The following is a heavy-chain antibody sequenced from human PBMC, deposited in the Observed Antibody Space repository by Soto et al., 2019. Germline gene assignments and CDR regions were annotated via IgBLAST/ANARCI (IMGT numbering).Heavy chain of an antibody. J-gene: IGHJ4*02. CDR1: GGSSSSFSYS. Sequence: SENSSPNLPGCGGSSSSFSYSAGGIRHPPGKGLEWIGSIYYSGSTYYNPSLKSRVTISVDTSKNQFSLKLSSVTAADTAVYYCARPSGSYLYYFDYWGQGTLVTVSS. V-gene: IGHV4-39*01. CDR2: IYYSGST. D-gene: IGHD1-26*01. CDR3: ARPSGSYLYYFDY.